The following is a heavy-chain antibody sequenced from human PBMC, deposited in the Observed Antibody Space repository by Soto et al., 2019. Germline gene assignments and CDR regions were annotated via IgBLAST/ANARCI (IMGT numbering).Heavy chain of an antibody. Sequence: QVQLVQSGAEVKKPGASVKVSCKTSGYAFTRFAIHWVRQAPGQSLEWMGWINGGNDNTKYSQKFQGRVTITMDTSADTVYLELNVVRPEDTAVYYCAREGDQSGYDYGLDFWGQGTLVTVSS. CDR2: INGGNDNT. D-gene: IGHD5-12*01. V-gene: IGHV1-3*01. J-gene: IGHJ4*02. CDR3: AREGDQSGYDYGLDF. CDR1: GYAFTRFA.